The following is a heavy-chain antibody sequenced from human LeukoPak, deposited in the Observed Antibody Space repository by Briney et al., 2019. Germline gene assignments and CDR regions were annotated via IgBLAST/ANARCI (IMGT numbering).Heavy chain of an antibody. D-gene: IGHD3-10*01. J-gene: IGHJ4*02. Sequence: PGGSLRLSCAASGITFSSYGMSWVRQAPGKGLEWASSISSTGGTTYYADSVKGRFTISRDNSKNTLYLQMNSLRAEDTAVYYCAKEVGLLWFGELLGFDYWGQGTLVTVSS. V-gene: IGHV3-23*01. CDR1: GITFSSYG. CDR2: ISSTGGTT. CDR3: AKEVGLLWFGELLGFDY.